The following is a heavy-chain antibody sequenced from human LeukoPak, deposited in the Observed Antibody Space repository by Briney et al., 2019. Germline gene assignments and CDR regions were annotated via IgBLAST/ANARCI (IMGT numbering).Heavy chain of an antibody. Sequence: ASVKVSCRSSGYTLTTYAIHWVRQAPGQSLEWMGWINTGNGNTKYLEKLQDRVTITRDTSASTAYMELSSLRSEDTAVYYCARGGYIYGLDHWGQGTLVTVSS. V-gene: IGHV1-3*04. J-gene: IGHJ4*02. CDR1: GYTLTTYA. CDR2: INTGNGNT. D-gene: IGHD5-18*01. CDR3: ARGGYIYGLDH.